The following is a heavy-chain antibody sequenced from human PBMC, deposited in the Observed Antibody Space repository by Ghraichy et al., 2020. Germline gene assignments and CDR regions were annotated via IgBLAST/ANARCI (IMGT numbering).Heavy chain of an antibody. CDR1: GFTVSSNY. D-gene: IGHD6-13*01. Sequence: GESLNISCAASGFTVSSNYMSWVRQAPGKGLEWVSVIYSGGSTYYADSVKGRFTISRHNSKNTLYLQMNSLRAEDTAVYYCARDRLAAGTPASYYYYGMDVWGQGTTVTVSS. CDR3: ARDRLAAGTPASYYYYGMDV. CDR2: IYSGGST. J-gene: IGHJ6*02. V-gene: IGHV3-53*04.